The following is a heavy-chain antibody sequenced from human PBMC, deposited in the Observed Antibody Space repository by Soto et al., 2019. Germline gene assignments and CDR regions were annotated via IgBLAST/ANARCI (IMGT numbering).Heavy chain of an antibody. Sequence: GGSLRLSCAASGFTFSSYAMSWVRQAPGKGLEWVSAISGSGGSTYYADSVKGRFTISRDNSKNTLYLQMNSLRAEDTAVYYCAKDMLHWGSTGIDYWGQETLVTVSS. D-gene: IGHD7-27*01. CDR1: GFTFSSYA. CDR3: AKDMLHWGSTGIDY. CDR2: ISGSGGST. V-gene: IGHV3-23*01. J-gene: IGHJ4*02.